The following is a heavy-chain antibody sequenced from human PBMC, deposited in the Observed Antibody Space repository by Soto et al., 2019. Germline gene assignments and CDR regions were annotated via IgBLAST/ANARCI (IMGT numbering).Heavy chain of an antibody. D-gene: IGHD6-13*01. CDR1: VGSISSYY. CDR2: IYYSGST. Sequence: SETLSLTCTVSVGSISSYYWSWIRQPPGKGLEWIGYIYYSGSTNYNPSLKSRVTISVDTSKNQFSLKLSSVTAADTAVYFCAGNKYLTYSISWYGFDYWCQGSPGTV. J-gene: IGHJ4*02. V-gene: IGHV4-59*01. CDR3: AGNKYLTYSISWYGFDY.